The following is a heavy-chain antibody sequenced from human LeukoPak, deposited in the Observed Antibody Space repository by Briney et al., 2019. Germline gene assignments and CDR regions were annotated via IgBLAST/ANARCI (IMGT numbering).Heavy chain of an antibody. J-gene: IGHJ4*02. D-gene: IGHD1-26*01. CDR1: GFTFGDYA. Sequence: GGSLRLSCTASGFTFGDYAMSWFRQAPGKGLEWVSVIYSGGSTYYADSVKGRFTISRDNSKNTLYLQMNSLRAEDTAVYYCEDGRGYWGQGTLVTVSS. V-gene: IGHV3-66*01. CDR3: EDGRGY. CDR2: IYSGGST.